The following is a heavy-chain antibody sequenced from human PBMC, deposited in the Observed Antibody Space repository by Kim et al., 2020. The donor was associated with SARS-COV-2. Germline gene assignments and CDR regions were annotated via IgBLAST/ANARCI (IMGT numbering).Heavy chain of an antibody. J-gene: IGHJ6*02. D-gene: IGHD3-10*01. V-gene: IGHV1-69*13. CDR2: IIPIFGTA. Sequence: SVKVSCKASGGTFSSYAISWVRQAPGQGLEWMGGIIPIFGTANYAQKFQGRVTITADESTSTAYMELSSLRSEDTAVYYCARDRGGPMVRGDPCMDVWGQGTTVTVSS. CDR3: ARDRGGPMVRGDPCMDV. CDR1: GGTFSSYA.